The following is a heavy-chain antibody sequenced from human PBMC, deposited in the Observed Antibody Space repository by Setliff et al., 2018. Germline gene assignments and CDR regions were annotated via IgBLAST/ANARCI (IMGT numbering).Heavy chain of an antibody. D-gene: IGHD6-19*01. V-gene: IGHV3-33*06. Sequence: PGGSLSLSCAASGFTFINYNMHWVRQAPGKGLEWVATIWADEVNIYYADSVNGRFTISRDNSKNTLYLQMNSLRAEDTAVYYCAKDSGWFLPFDSWGQGTLVTVSS. J-gene: IGHJ4*02. CDR1: GFTFINYN. CDR3: AKDSGWFLPFDS. CDR2: IWADEVNI.